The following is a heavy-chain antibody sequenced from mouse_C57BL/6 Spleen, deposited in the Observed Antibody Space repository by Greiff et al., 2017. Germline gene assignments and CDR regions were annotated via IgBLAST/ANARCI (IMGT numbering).Heavy chain of an antibody. J-gene: IGHJ2*01. D-gene: IGHD2-1*01. Sequence: SKATLTVDTSSSTAYMQLSSLTSEDSAVYYCARGANGNYDYWGQGTTLTVSS. V-gene: IGHV1-55*01. CDR3: ARGANGNYDY.